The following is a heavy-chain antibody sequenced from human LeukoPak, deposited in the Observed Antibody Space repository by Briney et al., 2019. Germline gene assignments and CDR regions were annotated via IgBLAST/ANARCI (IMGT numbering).Heavy chain of an antibody. CDR1: GGTFSSYA. V-gene: IGHV1-69*13. J-gene: IGHJ4*02. CDR2: IIPIFGTA. D-gene: IGHD5-18*01. CDR3: ARVAGYPPAMVDY. Sequence: ASVKVSCKASGGTFSSYAISWVRQAPGQGLEWMGGIIPIFGTANYAQKFQGRVTITADESTSTAYMELSSLRSEDTAVYYCARVAGYPPAMVDYWGQGTLVTVSS.